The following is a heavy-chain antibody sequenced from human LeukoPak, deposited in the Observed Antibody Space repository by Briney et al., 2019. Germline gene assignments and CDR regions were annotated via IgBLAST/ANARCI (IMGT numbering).Heavy chain of an antibody. Sequence: ASVKVSCKASGYTFTGYYMHWVRQAPGQGLEWMGWINPNSGGTNYAQKFQGWVTMTRDTSISTAYMELSRLRSDDTAVYYCARGRMVYCGGDCYSNWFDPWGQGTLVTVSS. J-gene: IGHJ5*02. CDR1: GYTFTGYY. CDR3: ARGRMVYCGGDCYSNWFDP. CDR2: INPNSGGT. V-gene: IGHV1-2*04. D-gene: IGHD2-21*02.